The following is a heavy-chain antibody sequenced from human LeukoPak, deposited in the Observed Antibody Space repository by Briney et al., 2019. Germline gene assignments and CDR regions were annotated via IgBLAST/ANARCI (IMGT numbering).Heavy chain of an antibody. CDR2: INPNSGGT. D-gene: IGHD5/OR15-5a*01. CDR3: AIISCLIPPDFDY. V-gene: IGHV1-2*02. Sequence: ASVKVSCKASGYTFTGYYMHWVRQAPGQGLEWMGWINPNSGGTNYAQKFQGRVTMTRDTSISTAYMELSRLRSDDTAVYYCAIISCLIPPDFDYWGQGTLVTVSS. CDR1: GYTFTGYY. J-gene: IGHJ4*02.